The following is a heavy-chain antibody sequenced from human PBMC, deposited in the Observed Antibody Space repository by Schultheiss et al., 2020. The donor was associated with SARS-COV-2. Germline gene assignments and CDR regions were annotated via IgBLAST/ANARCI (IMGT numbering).Heavy chain of an antibody. CDR3: ARGDIVVVVAATGENYYYGMDV. CDR1: GYTFTSYG. D-gene: IGHD2-15*01. J-gene: IGHJ6*02. CDR2: ISAYNGNT. V-gene: IGHV1-18*01. Sequence: ASVKVSCKASGYTFTSYGISWVRQAPGQGLEWMGWISAYNGNTNYAQKLQGRVTMTTDTSTSTAYMELRSLRSDDTAVYYCARGDIVVVVAATGENYYYGMDVWGQGTTVTVSS.